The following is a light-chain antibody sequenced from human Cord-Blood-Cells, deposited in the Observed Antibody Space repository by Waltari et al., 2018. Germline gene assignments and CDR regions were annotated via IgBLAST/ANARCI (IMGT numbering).Light chain of an antibody. Sequence: QSALTQPASVSRSPGQSITISCTGTSSDVGSYNLVSWYQQHPGKAPKLMIYAGSKRPSGVSNRFAGSKSGNTASLTISGLQAEDEADYYCCSYAGSSTWVFGGGTKLTVL. CDR1: SSDVGSYNL. V-gene: IGLV2-23*01. CDR2: AGS. CDR3: CSYAGSSTWV. J-gene: IGLJ3*02.